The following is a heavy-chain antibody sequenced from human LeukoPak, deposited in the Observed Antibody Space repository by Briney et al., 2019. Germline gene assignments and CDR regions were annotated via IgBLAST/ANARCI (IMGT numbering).Heavy chain of an antibody. CDR1: GYSFTSYW. CDR3: ARLGAMVRGVIAHFDY. J-gene: IGHJ4*02. Sequence: GESLKISCKGSGYSFTSYWIGWVRHMPGKGLEWMGIIYPGDSDTRYSPSFQGQVTISADKSISTAYLQWSSLKASDTAMYYCARLGAMVRGVIAHFDYWGQGTLVTVSS. D-gene: IGHD3-10*01. CDR2: IYPGDSDT. V-gene: IGHV5-51*01.